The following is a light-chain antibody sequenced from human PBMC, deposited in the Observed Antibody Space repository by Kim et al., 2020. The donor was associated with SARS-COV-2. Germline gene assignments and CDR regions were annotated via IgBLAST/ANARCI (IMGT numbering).Light chain of an antibody. V-gene: IGKV1-33*01. CDR1: QDISNY. Sequence: DIQMTQSPSSLSASVGDRVTITCQASQDISNYLNWYQQKPGKAPKLLIYDASNLETGVPSRFSGSGSRTDFTFTISSLQPEDIATYYCQQYDNLPLPFGGGTKVDIK. CDR3: QQYDNLPLP. CDR2: DAS. J-gene: IGKJ4*01.